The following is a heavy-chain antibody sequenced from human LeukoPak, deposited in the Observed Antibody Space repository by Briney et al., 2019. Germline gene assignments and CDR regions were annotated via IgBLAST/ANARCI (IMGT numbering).Heavy chain of an antibody. CDR2: IYSSGST. CDR1: GVSISSSSYY. CDR3: ARERSGWSYYFDY. V-gene: IGHV4-61*01. Sequence: SETLSLTCSVSGVSISSSSYYWTWIRQPPGKGLQWIGSIYSSGSTNYNPSLMSRVTISVDTSKNQFSLKLSPVTAADTAVYYCARERSGWSYYFDYWGQGTLVTVSS. J-gene: IGHJ4*02. D-gene: IGHD6-19*01.